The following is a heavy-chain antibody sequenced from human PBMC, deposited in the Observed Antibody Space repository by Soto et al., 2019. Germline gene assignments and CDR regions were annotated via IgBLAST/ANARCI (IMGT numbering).Heavy chain of an antibody. J-gene: IGHJ6*02. V-gene: IGHV4-34*01. CDR1: NGSFSGYY. CDR2: INPAGTI. CDR3: ATPPKNYYYYGMDV. Sequence: TSETLSLTCGVYNGSFSGYYGTWVRQPPGKGLEWIGEINPAGTITYNPSLRSRVTISVDTSKSQFSLKLTSVTAADTAVYYCATPPKNYYYYGMDVWGQGTLVTVSS.